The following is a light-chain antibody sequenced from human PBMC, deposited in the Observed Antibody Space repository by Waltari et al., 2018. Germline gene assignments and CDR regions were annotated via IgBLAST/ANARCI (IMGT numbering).Light chain of an antibody. CDR2: RDN. CDR3: AAWDDVLSGVV. J-gene: IGLJ2*01. Sequence: QPVLIQPPSASGTPGPRVTISCSGSSSHTGSNYVYWYQQVPGTSPKLLMQRDNLRPSGVPDRFSGSKSGTSASLAISGVRSEDEADYHCAAWDDVLSGVVFGGGTKLIVL. V-gene: IGLV1-47*01. CDR1: SSHTGSNY.